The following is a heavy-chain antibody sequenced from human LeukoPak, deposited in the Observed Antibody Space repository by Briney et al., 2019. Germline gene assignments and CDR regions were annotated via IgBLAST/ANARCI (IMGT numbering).Heavy chain of an antibody. Sequence: SVKVSCKASGGTFSSYAISWVRQAPGQGLEWMGGIIPIPGTANYAQKFQGRVTITADESTTTAYTQLSSLRSEDTAVYYCARGRDAGILDAFDIWGQGTMVTVSS. CDR2: IIPIPGTA. V-gene: IGHV1-69*13. J-gene: IGHJ3*02. D-gene: IGHD5-24*01. CDR1: GGTFSSYA. CDR3: ARGRDAGILDAFDI.